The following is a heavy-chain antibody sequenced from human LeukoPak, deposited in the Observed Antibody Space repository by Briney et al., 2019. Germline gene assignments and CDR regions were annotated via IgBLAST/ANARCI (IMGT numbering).Heavy chain of an antibody. D-gene: IGHD6-19*01. J-gene: IGHJ4*02. CDR3: ARGGQWLAPDY. Sequence: SETLSLTCAVSGYSISSGYYWGWIRQPPGKGLEWIGSIYYSGSTYYNPSLKSRVTISVDTSKNQFSLKLSSVTAADTAVFYCARGGQWLAPDYWGQGTLVTVSS. CDR1: GYSISSGYY. CDR2: IYYSGST. V-gene: IGHV4-38-2*01.